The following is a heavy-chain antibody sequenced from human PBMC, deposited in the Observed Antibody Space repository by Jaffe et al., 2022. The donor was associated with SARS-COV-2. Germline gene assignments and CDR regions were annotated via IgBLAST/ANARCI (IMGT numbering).Heavy chain of an antibody. V-gene: IGHV3-21*01. CDR1: GFTFSSYS. Sequence: EVQLVESGGGLVKPGGSLRLSCAASGFTFSSYSMNWVRQAPGKGLEWVSSISSSSSYIYYADSVKGRFTISRDNAKNSLYLQMNSLRAEDTAVYYCARDPITGGPLDYYYYGMDVWGQGTTVTVSS. D-gene: IGHD7-27*01. CDR3: ARDPITGGPLDYYYYGMDV. CDR2: ISSSSSYI. J-gene: IGHJ6*02.